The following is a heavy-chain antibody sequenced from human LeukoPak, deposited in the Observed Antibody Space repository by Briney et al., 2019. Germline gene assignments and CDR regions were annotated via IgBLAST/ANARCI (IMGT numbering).Heavy chain of an antibody. V-gene: IGHV6-1*01. J-gene: IGHJ4*02. D-gene: IGHD1-26*01. CDR2: TFYRSKWYN. Sequence: SQTLSLTCAISGDSVSSKSAAWNWIGQSPSRGLEWLGRTFYRSKWYNDYGVSVKSRIAINPDTSKNQFSLQLNSVTPEDTAMYYCARSVGNIDYWGQGTLVTVSS. CDR3: ARSVGNIDY. CDR1: GDSVSSKSAA.